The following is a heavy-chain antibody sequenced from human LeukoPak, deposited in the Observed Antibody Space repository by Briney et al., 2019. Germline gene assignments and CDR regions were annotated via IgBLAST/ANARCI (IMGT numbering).Heavy chain of an antibody. J-gene: IGHJ4*02. Sequence: SETLSLTCTVSGGSISSSSYYWGWIRQPPGKGLEWIGSIYYSGSTYYNPSLKSRVTISVDTSKNQFSLKLSSVTAADTAVYYCARVGVGGVDYWGQGTLVTVSS. CDR1: GGSISSSSYY. CDR3: ARVGVGGVDY. D-gene: IGHD2-8*02. V-gene: IGHV4-39*01. CDR2: IYYSGST.